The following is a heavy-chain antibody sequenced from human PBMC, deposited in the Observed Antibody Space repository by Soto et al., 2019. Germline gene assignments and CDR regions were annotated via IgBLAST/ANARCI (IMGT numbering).Heavy chain of an antibody. CDR3: AKQYYDFWSGYYH. CDR2: VSGSGVTS. CDR1: GFTFSTCV. V-gene: IGHV3-23*01. D-gene: IGHD3-3*01. J-gene: IGHJ5*02. Sequence: GGSLRLSCVASGFTFSTCVMSWVRQAPGKGLEWVSAVSGSGVTSKYADSVKGRFTISRDNSKNTLYLQMNSLRAEDTAVYYCAKQYYDFWSGYYHWGQGTLVTVSS.